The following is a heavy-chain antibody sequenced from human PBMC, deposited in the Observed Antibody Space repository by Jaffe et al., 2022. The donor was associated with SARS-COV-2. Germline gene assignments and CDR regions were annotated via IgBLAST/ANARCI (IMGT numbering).Heavy chain of an antibody. CDR3: AKMVGPKGKIVVVPAATSGWFDP. D-gene: IGHD2-2*01. CDR1: GFTFSSYA. V-gene: IGHV3-23*01. J-gene: IGHJ5*02. Sequence: EVQLLESGGGLVQPGGSLRLSCAASGFTFSSYAMSWVRQAPGKGLEWVSAISGSGGSTYYADSVKGRFTISRDNSKNTLYLQMNSLRAEDTAVYYCAKMVGPKGKIVVVPAATSGWFDPWGQGTLVTVSS. CDR2: ISGSGGST.